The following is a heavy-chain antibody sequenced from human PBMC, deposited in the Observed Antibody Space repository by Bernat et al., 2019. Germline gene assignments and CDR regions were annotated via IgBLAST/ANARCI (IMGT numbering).Heavy chain of an antibody. CDR3: VRGTTLWFGIDY. CDR1: GFTFSDYW. CDR2: IKEDGSEE. Sequence: EVQLVESGGGLVQPGGSLRLSCEASGFTFSDYWMHYVRQAPGKGLEWVANIKEDGSEEYYVDSVKGRFTISRDNAKSSLYLQINSLRAEDSAVYYCVRGTTLWFGIDYWGQGTVVTVSS. V-gene: IGHV3-7*03. J-gene: IGHJ4*02. D-gene: IGHD3-10*01.